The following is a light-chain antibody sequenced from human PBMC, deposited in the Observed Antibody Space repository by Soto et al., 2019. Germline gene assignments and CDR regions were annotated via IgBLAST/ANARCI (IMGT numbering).Light chain of an antibody. CDR1: SSDVGGYNY. V-gene: IGLV2-14*01. CDR2: EVS. CDR3: SSYTSATTYV. J-gene: IGLJ1*01. Sequence: LTQPASVSGSPGQSITISCTGTSSDVGGYNYVSWYQHHPGKAPKLMIHEVSDRPSGISNRFSGSKSGNTASLTISGLQAEDEADYYCSSYTSATTYVFGTGTKGTVL.